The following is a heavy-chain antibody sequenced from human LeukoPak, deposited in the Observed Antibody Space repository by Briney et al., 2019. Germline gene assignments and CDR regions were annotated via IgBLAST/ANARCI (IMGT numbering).Heavy chain of an antibody. Sequence: PSETLSLTCTVSGGSISSYYWSWIRQPPGKGLEWIGYTYYSGSTNYNPSLKSRVTISVDTSKNQFSLKLSSVTAADTAVYYCARGDSSSWITRGNWFNPWGQGTLVTVSS. V-gene: IGHV4-59*01. CDR2: TYYSGST. CDR1: GGSISSYY. J-gene: IGHJ5*02. CDR3: ARGDSSSWITRGNWFNP. D-gene: IGHD6-6*01.